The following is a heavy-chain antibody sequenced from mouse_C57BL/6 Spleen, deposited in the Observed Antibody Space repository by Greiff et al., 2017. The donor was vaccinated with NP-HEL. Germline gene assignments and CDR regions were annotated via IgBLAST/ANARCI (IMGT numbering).Heavy chain of an antibody. J-gene: IGHJ2*01. Sequence: VQLQQSGPELVKPGASVKISCKASGYAFSSSWMNWVKQRPGKGLEWIGRIYPGDGDTNYNGKFKGKATLTADKSSSTAYMQLSSLTSEDSAVYFCARGSYDYSDYWGQSTTLTVSS. CDR2: IYPGDGDT. CDR3: ARGSYDYSDY. V-gene: IGHV1-82*01. CDR1: GYAFSSSW. D-gene: IGHD2-4*01.